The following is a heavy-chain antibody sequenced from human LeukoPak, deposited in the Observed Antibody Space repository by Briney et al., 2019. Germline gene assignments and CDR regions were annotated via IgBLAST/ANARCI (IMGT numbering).Heavy chain of an antibody. V-gene: IGHV3-43*01. CDR3: ATAPYDSIGIFDY. CDR2: ISRNGVAT. CDR1: GLSIGDYT. Sequence: GGSLRLSCEASGLSIGDYTMHWVRQVPGKGLEWVSLISRNGVATKYADSVRGRFVVSRDNSKNSLYLQMNSLRTEDTALYYCATAPYDSIGIFDYWGQGTLVTVSS. D-gene: IGHD3-22*01. J-gene: IGHJ4*02.